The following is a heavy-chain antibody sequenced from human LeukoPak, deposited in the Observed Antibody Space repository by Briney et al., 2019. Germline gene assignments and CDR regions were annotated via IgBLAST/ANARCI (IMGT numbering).Heavy chain of an antibody. CDR3: ARGIRIAAAGLAFEFDY. V-gene: IGHV1-46*01. CDR2: INPSGGST. J-gene: IGHJ4*02. CDR1: GYTFTSYY. D-gene: IGHD6-13*01. Sequence: ASVKVSCKASGYTFTSYYMHWVRQAPGQGLEWMGIINPSGGSTSYAQKFQGRVTMTRDMSTSTVYMELSSLRSEDTAVYYCARGIRIAAAGLAFEFDYWGQGTLVTDSS.